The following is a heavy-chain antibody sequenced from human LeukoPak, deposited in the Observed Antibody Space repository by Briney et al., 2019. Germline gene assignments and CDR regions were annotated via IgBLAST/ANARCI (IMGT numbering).Heavy chain of an antibody. D-gene: IGHD5-18*01. CDR3: ASQTYGSYEYYYYYGMDV. V-gene: IGHV3-11*04. CDR1: GFTFSDYY. Sequence: PGGSLRLSCAASGFTFSDYYMSWIRQAPGKGLEWVSYISSSSSTIYYADSVKGRFTISRDNAKNSLYLQMNSLRDEDAAVYYCASQTYGSYEYYYYYGMDVWGQGTTVTVSS. CDR2: ISSSSSTI. J-gene: IGHJ6*02.